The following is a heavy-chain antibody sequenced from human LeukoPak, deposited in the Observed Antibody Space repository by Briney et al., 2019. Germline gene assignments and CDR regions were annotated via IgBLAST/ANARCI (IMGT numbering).Heavy chain of an antibody. D-gene: IGHD6-6*01. CDR3: ASQYSSSSPFDY. CDR1: GCTFTGYY. Sequence: ASVKVSCKDSGCTFTGYYMHWVRQAPGQGLEWMGWINPNSGGTNYAQKFQGRVTMTRDTSISTAYMELSRLRSEDTAVYYCASQYSSSSPFDYWGPGTLVTVSS. CDR2: INPNSGGT. V-gene: IGHV1-2*02. J-gene: IGHJ4*02.